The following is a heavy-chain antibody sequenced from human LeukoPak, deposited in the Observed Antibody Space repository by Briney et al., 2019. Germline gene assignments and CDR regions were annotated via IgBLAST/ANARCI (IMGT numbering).Heavy chain of an antibody. V-gene: IGHV3-48*04. CDR2: ISSSGSTI. Sequence: GGSLRLSCAASGFTFSSYAMSWVRQAPGKGLEWVSYISSSGSTIYYADSVKGRFTISRDNAKNSLYLQMNSLRAEDTAVYYCARDGVRGVITAHLYWGQGTLVTVSS. J-gene: IGHJ4*02. CDR1: GFTFSSYA. CDR3: ARDGVRGVITAHLY. D-gene: IGHD3-10*01.